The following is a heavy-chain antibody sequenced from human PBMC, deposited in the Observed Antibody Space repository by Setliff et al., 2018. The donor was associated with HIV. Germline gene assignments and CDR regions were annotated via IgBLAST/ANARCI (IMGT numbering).Heavy chain of an antibody. CDR1: GFTFSSYT. V-gene: IGHV3-21*01. D-gene: IGHD2-2*01. CDR2: ISGGGKSI. CDR3: VKDEEYIGVVSGTMNMPGYYHYYYMDV. J-gene: IGHJ6*03. Sequence: GGSLRLSCAASGFTFSSYTMHWVRQAPGKGLEWVASISGGGKSIYYADSVKGRFTISRDNADRSLYLQMNSLRAEDTAVYYCVKDEEYIGVVSGTMNMPGYYHYYYMDVWGKGSTVTVSS.